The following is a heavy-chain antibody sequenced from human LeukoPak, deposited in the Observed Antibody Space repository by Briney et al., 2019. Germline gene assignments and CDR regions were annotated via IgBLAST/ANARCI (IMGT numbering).Heavy chain of an antibody. CDR1: GYTFDSFD. D-gene: IGHD1-20*01. V-gene: IGHV1-18*01. J-gene: IGHJ4*02. CDR3: ARALSSSNWNPPLPFDY. CDR2: MNPKSGNT. Sequence: GASVKVSCKASGYTFDSFDINWVRQAAGQGLEWMGWMNPKSGNTNYAQKLQGRVTMTTDTSTSTAYMELRSLRSDDTAVYYCARALSSSNWNPPLPFDYWGQGTLVTVSS.